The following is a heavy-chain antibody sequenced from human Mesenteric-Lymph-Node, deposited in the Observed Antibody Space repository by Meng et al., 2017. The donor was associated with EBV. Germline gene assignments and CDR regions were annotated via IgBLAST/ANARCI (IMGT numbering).Heavy chain of an antibody. V-gene: IGHV4-34*02. CDR1: GGSFSGYY. CDR2: INHSGST. D-gene: IGHD3-10*01. J-gene: IGHJ4*02. Sequence: QLQQWGAGLLKPSETLSLTCAGDGGSFSGYYWTWIRQPPGKGLEWIGEINHSGSTNYNPSLKSRVIISVDTSKNQFSLKLSSVTAADTAVYYCARRLHYYGCLGSWSQGTLVTVSS. CDR3: ARRLHYYGCLGS.